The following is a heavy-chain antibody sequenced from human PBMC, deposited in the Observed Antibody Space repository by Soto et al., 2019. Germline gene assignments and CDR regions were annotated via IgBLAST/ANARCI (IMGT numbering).Heavy chain of an antibody. Sequence: PSETLSLTCTVSGGSISSYYWSWIRQPPGKGLEWIGYIYYSGSTNYNPSLKSRVTISVDTSKNQFSLKLSSVTAADTAVYYCARHDWNGVDYWGQGTLVTVSS. J-gene: IGHJ4*02. V-gene: IGHV4-59*08. CDR2: IYYSGST. D-gene: IGHD1-1*01. CDR1: GGSISSYY. CDR3: ARHDWNGVDY.